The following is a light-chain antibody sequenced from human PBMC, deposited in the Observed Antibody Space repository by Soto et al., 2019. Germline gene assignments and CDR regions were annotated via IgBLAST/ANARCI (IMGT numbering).Light chain of an antibody. J-gene: IGKJ3*01. V-gene: IGKV3-11*01. Sequence: EIVLTQSPATLSLSPGERATLSCRASQSVSSYLAWSQQKPGQAPRLLIYDASNRATGVPARFSGSGSGTDFTLTISSLEPEDFAVYYCLQHYSTPFAFGPGTKVDI. CDR3: LQHYSTPFA. CDR2: DAS. CDR1: QSVSSY.